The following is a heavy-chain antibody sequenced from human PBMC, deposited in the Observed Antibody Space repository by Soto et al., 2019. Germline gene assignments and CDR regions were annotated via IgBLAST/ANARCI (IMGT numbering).Heavy chain of an antibody. D-gene: IGHD2-15*01. CDR3: ARGGPSGGSCYWFDP. V-gene: IGHV1-8*01. Sequence: ASVKVSCKASGYTFTSDDINWVRQATGQGLEWMGWMNPNSGNTGYAQKFQSRVTMTRNTSISTAYMELSSLRSEDTAVYYCARGGPSGGSCYWFDPWGQGTLVTVSS. CDR1: GYTFTSDD. CDR2: MNPNSGNT. J-gene: IGHJ5*02.